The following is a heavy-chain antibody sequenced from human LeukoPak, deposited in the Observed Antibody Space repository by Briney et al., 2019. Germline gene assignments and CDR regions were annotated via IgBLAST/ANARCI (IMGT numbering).Heavy chain of an antibody. CDR1: GFTFSSYS. D-gene: IGHD6-13*01. CDR3: AKDVGSYSSSSYYDY. CDR2: ISSSSSYI. J-gene: IGHJ4*02. V-gene: IGHV3-21*04. Sequence: GGSLRLSCAASGFTFSSYSMNWVRQAPGKGLEWVSSISSSSSYIYYADSVKGRFTISRDNAKNSLYLQMNSLRAEDMALYYCAKDVGSYSSSSYYDYWGQGTLVTVSS.